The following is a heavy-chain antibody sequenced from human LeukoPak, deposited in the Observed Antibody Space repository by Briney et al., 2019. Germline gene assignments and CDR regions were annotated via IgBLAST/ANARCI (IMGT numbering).Heavy chain of an antibody. CDR2: IYSGGST. D-gene: IGHD3-22*01. CDR3: ASESKGYYYFDY. V-gene: IGHV3-66*01. CDR1: GFTFSSYA. Sequence: GGSLRLSCAASGFTFSSYAMSWVRQAPGKGLESVSVIYSGGSTYYADSVKGRFTISRDNSKNTLYLQMNSLRAEDTAVYYCASESKGYYYFDYWGQGTLVTVSS. J-gene: IGHJ4*02.